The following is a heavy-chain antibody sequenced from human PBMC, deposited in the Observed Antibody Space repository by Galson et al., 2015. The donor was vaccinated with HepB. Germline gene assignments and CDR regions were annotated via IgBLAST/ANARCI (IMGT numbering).Heavy chain of an antibody. CDR1: GFTFSSYG. D-gene: IGHD2-2*01. CDR2: ISYDGSNK. V-gene: IGHV3-30*03. CDR3: ARGIVVVPAAMGGWFDP. Sequence: SLRLSCAASGFTFSSYGMHWVRQAPGKGLEWVAVISYDGSNKYYADSVKGRFTISRDNSKNTLYLQMNSLRAEDTAVYYCARGIVVVPAAMGGWFDPWGQGTLVTVSS. J-gene: IGHJ5*02.